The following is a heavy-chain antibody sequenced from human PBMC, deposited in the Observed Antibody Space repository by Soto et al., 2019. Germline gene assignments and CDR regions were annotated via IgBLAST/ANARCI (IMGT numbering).Heavy chain of an antibody. J-gene: IGHJ4*02. CDR2: VYYSGST. Sequence: PSSTXSLTCTVSVVSIINYYLTLFRQPPGKGLECIGYVYYSGSTNYNPSLESRVTISIDESKNQFSLKMKSVTAADTAVYYCVRDYLLNGFEPWGQGALV. CDR1: VVSIINYY. CDR3: VRDYLLNGFEP. D-gene: IGHD2-15*01. V-gene: IGHV4-59*01.